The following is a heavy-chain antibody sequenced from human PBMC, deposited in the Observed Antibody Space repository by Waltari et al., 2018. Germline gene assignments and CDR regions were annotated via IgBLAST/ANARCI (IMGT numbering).Heavy chain of an antibody. J-gene: IGHJ2*01. V-gene: IGHV3-7*01. Sequence: EVQLVESGGGLVQPGGSMRLSCAASGFTFSSYWMSWVRQAPGKGLEWVANIKQDGSEKYYVDSVKGRFTISRDNAKNSLYLQMNSLRAEDTAVYYCARDGLEAAAVFWIGVNWYFDLWGRGTLVTVSS. CDR1: GFTFSSYW. D-gene: IGHD6-13*01. CDR3: ARDGLEAAAVFWIGVNWYFDL. CDR2: IKQDGSEK.